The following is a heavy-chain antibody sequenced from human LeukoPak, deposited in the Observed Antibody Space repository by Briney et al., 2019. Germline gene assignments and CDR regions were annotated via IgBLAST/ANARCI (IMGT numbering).Heavy chain of an antibody. J-gene: IGHJ4*02. D-gene: IGHD3-22*01. CDR2: IGSSGTTM. CDR1: GFTFSSYE. CDR3: ARAVDPHYYDTSGFDY. V-gene: IGHV3-48*03. Sequence: GGSLRLSCAASGFTFSSYEMNWVRQAPGKGLEWVSYIGSSGTTMHYADSVKGRFTTSRDNAKNLLYLVMNSLRAEDTAVYYCARAVDPHYYDTSGFDYWGQGTLVTVSS.